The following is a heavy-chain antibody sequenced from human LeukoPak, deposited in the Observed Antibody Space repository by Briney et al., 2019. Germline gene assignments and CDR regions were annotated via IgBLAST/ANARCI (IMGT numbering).Heavy chain of an antibody. V-gene: IGHV4-38-2*01. CDR3: ARGGDYLYYYYMDV. D-gene: IGHD4-17*01. CDR2: IYHSGST. CDR1: GYSISSGYY. Sequence: PSETLSLTCAVSGYSISSGYYWGWIRQPPGKGLEWIGSIYHSGSTHYNPSLKSRVTISVDTSKNQFSLKLSSVTAADTAVYYCARGGDYLYYYYMDVWGKGTTVTVSS. J-gene: IGHJ6*03.